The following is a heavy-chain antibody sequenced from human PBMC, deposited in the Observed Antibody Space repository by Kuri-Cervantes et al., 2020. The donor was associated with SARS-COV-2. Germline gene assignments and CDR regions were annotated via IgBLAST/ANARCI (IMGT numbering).Heavy chain of an antibody. CDR2: ISSSSSTI. D-gene: IGHD3-22*01. V-gene: IGHV3-11*04. CDR1: GFTFSDYY. Sequence: GESLKISCAASGFTFSDYYMSWIRQAPGKGLEWVSYISSSSSTIYYADSVKGRFTISRDNAKNSLYLQMNSLRDEDTAAYYCARDGGGYYDSSGYYGQLGFDYWDQGTLVTVSS. J-gene: IGHJ4*02. CDR3: ARDGGGYYDSSGYYGQLGFDY.